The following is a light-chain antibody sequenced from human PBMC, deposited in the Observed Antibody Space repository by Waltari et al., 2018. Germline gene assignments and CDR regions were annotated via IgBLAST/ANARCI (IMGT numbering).Light chain of an antibody. CDR1: QSISSY. CDR2: AAS. J-gene: IGKJ1*01. Sequence: DIQMTQSPSALSASVGGRVTITCRASQSISSYLNRYQQKPGNAPNLLIYAASSLQSGVPSRFGGSGSGTAFTLTISSLQPEDFATYYCQQSYSTPWTFGQGTKVEIK. CDR3: QQSYSTPWT. V-gene: IGKV1-39*01.